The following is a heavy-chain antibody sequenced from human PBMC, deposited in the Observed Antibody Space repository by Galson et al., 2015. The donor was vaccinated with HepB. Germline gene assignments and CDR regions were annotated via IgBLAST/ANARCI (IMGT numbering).Heavy chain of an antibody. D-gene: IGHD6-6*01. CDR1: GFTFNSAR. J-gene: IGHJ6*02. V-gene: IGHV3-15*01. Sequence: SLRLSCAASGFTFNSARMSWVRQAPGKGLEWLGRIKSKIDDETTDYVAPVKGRFTISRDDSKNILYLQMNSLKTEDTAVYYCTTDWRGSSSSSNYYGMDVWGQGTTVTVSS. CDR3: TTDWRGSSSSSNYYGMDV. CDR2: IKSKIDDETT.